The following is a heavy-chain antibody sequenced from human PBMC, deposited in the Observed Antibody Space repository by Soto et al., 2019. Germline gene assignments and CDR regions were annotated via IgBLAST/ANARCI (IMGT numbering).Heavy chain of an antibody. CDR2: ISAYNGNT. V-gene: IGHV1-18*01. J-gene: IGHJ3*02. D-gene: IGHD3-3*01. Sequence: ASVKVSCKASGYTFTSYGISWVRQAPGQGLEWMGWISAYNGNTNYAQKLQGRVTMTTDTSTSTAYMELRSLRSDDTAVYYCARVEGEVLRFLEWAPPSAFDIWGQGTMVTVSS. CDR1: GYTFTSYG. CDR3: ARVEGEVLRFLEWAPPSAFDI.